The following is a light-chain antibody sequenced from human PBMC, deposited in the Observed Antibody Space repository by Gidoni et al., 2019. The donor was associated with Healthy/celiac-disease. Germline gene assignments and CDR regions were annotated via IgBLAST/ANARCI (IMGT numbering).Light chain of an antibody. V-gene: IGKV3-11*01. J-gene: IGKJ4*01. CDR2: DAS. CDR1: QSVSSY. CDR3: QQRSTALT. Sequence: EIVLTHSPATLSLSPGERATLSCRASQSVSSYLAWYQQKPGQAPRLLIYDASNRATGIPARFSGSGSGTDFTLTISSQEPEDFAVYYCQQRSTALTFGGGTKVEIK.